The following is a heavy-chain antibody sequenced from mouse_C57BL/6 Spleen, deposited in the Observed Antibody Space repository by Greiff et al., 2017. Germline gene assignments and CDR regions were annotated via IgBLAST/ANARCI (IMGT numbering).Heavy chain of an antibody. CDR1: GYTFTDYY. CDR2: INPNNGGT. CDR3: ARIGYSENYFDY. V-gene: IGHV1-26*01. D-gene: IGHD2-3*01. Sequence: EVQLQQSGPELVKPGASVKISCKASGYTFTDYYMNWVKQSHGKSLEWIGDINPNNGGTSYNQKFKGKATLTVDKSSSTAYMELRSLTSEDSAVYYCARIGYSENYFDYWGQGTTLTVSS. J-gene: IGHJ2*01.